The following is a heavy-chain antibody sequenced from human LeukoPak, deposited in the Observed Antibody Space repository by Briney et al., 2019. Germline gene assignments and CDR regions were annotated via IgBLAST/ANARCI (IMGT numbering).Heavy chain of an antibody. D-gene: IGHD2-15*01. V-gene: IGHV4-30-4*01. J-gene: IGHJ4*02. CDR2: IFHRGGT. CDR1: GGSINSGGYY. CDR3: VREILYCSGGSCYRGPFDN. Sequence: SETLSLTCTVSGGSINSGGYYWNWIRQPPGKGLEWIGYIFHRGGTSYNPSLKSRILFSVDTSQNQFSLKLNSVTAADTAVYYCVREILYCSGGSCYRGPFDNWGQGTLVTVSA.